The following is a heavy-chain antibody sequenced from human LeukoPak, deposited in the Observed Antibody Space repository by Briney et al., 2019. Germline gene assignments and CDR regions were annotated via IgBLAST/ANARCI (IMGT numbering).Heavy chain of an antibody. V-gene: IGHV3-30*04. Sequence: GGSLRLSCAASGFTFSSYAMHWVRQAPGKGLEWVAVISYDGSNKYYADSVKGRFTISRDNSKNTLYLQMNSLRAEDTAVYYCARGSGITMVRGVSHWGQGTLVTVSS. CDR1: GFTFSSYA. CDR3: ARGSGITMVRGVSH. J-gene: IGHJ4*02. CDR2: ISYDGSNK. D-gene: IGHD3-10*01.